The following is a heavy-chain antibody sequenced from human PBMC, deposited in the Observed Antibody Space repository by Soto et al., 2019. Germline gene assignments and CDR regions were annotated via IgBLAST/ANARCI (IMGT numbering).Heavy chain of an antibody. D-gene: IGHD3-22*01. V-gene: IGHV4-34*01. J-gene: IGHJ5*02. CDR1: GGSFSGYY. CDR3: ARGMVINWFDP. Sequence: SETLSLTCAVYGGSFSGYYWSWIRQPPGKGLEWIGEINHSGSTNYNPSLKSRVTISVDTSKNRFSLKLSSVTAADTAVYYCARGMVINWFDPWGQGTLVTVSS. CDR2: INHSGST.